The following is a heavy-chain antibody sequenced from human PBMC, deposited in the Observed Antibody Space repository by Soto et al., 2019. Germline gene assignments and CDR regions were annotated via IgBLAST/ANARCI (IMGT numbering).Heavy chain of an antibody. CDR2: ISAYNGNT. V-gene: IGHV1-18*01. Sequence: QVQLVQSGAEVKKPGASVKVSCKASGYTFTNYGISWVRQAPGQGLEWMGWISAYNGNTDYAQKLQGRVTMTTDTSTSTAYMEVRSLRSDDTAVYYCARDVVVVITATRPRNYYYGMYVWGQRTTVTVSS. CDR3: ARDVVVVITATRPRNYYYGMYV. J-gene: IGHJ6*02. CDR1: GYTFTNYG. D-gene: IGHD2-15*01.